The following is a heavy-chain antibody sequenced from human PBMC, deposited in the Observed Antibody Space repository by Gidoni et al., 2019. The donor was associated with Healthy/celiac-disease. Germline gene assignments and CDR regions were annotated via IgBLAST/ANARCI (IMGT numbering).Heavy chain of an antibody. V-gene: IGHV3-15*01. CDR2: IKSKTDGGTT. CDR3: TTDFGSIFGGVTPGSYYMDV. Sequence: EVQLVESGGGLVKPGGSLRLSCAASGFTFSNAWMSWVRQAPGKGLEWVGRIKSKTDGGTTDYAAPVKGRFTISRDDSKNTLYLQMNSLKTEDTAVYYCTTDFGSIFGGVTPGSYYMDVWGKGTTVTVSS. D-gene: IGHD3-3*01. J-gene: IGHJ6*03. CDR1: GFTFSNAW.